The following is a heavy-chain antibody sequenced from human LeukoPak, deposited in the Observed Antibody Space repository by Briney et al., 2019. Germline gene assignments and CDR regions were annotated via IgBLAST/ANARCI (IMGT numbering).Heavy chain of an antibody. CDR3: ARDGNDVMDF. V-gene: IGHV1-8*01. J-gene: IGHJ4*02. D-gene: IGHD1-1*01. CDR1: GYTFTSYD. Sequence: PWASVKVSCKASGYTFTSYDINWVRQATGQGLEWMGWMNPNSGNTGYAQKFQGRVTMTKDTSTSTVYMEVRSLRSDDTAMYYCARDGNDVMDFWGQGTLVTVSS. CDR2: MNPNSGNT.